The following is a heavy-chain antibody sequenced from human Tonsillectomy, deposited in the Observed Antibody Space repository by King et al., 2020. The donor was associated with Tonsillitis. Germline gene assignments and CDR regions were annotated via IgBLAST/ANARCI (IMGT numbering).Heavy chain of an antibody. CDR1: GYTFTGYY. D-gene: IGHD2-2*01. CDR3: GRDGRYCSTTTCSVDY. J-gene: IGHJ4*02. CDR2: INPTSGVT. Sequence: VQLVQSGAEVKKPGASVKVSCKASGYTFTGYYMHWVRQAPGQGLEWMGWINPTSGVTHYAQKFQGRVTMTRDTSISTAYMELSRLRSDDTAVYYCGRDGRYCSTTTCSVDYWGQGTLVTVSS. V-gene: IGHV1-2*02.